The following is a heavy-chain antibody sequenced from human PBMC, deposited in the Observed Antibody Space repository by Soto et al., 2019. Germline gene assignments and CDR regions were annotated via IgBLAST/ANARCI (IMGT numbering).Heavy chain of an antibody. Sequence: GRSMRLSCALSAFTSSNYWISCVRQAPGKGLEWVANIKEDGSEKYYVDSVKGRFTISRDNAKNSLYLQMSSLRPEDTAVYYCTRGHPSIYNYWGQGTLVTVSS. CDR1: AFTSSNYW. V-gene: IGHV3-7*01. CDR3: TRGHPSIYNY. J-gene: IGHJ4*02. CDR2: IKEDGSEK. D-gene: IGHD4-4*01.